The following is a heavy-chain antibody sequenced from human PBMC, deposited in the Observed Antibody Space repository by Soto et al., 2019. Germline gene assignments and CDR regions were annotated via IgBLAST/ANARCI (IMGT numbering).Heavy chain of an antibody. CDR1: GFTFSDYY. CDR2: ISSSDSTI. Sequence: GGSLRLSCAASGFTFSDYYMSWIRQAPGKGLEWVSYISSSDSTIYYADSVKGRFTISRDNAKNSLYLQMNSLRAEDTAVYYCARDGSLSYYYYYGMDVWGQGTTVTVSS. D-gene: IGHD3-16*02. J-gene: IGHJ6*02. CDR3: ARDGSLSYYYYYGMDV. V-gene: IGHV3-11*01.